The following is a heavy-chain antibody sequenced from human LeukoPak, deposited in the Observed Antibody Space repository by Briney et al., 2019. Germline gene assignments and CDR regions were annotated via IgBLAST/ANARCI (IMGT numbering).Heavy chain of an antibody. D-gene: IGHD3-10*01. Sequence: SETLSLTCTVSGGSINNYYWSWVRQPPGKGLEWIGYVFYTGYTHYNPSLKSRVTISVDTSKNQFSLKLRSVTAADTAVYYCAALWFGELTPFDYWGQGTLVTVSS. J-gene: IGHJ4*02. CDR3: AALWFGELTPFDY. CDR1: GGSINNYY. V-gene: IGHV4-59*12. CDR2: VFYTGYT.